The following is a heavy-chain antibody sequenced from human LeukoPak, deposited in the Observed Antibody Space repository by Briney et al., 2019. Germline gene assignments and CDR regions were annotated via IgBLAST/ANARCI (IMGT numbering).Heavy chain of an antibody. J-gene: IGHJ6*03. CDR1: GFTCSSYA. CDR3: AKVLTPQYYYYYYMDV. Sequence: GGSLRLSCAASGFTCSSYAMSWVRQAPGKGLEWVSAISGSGGSTYYADSVKGRSTISRDNSKNTLYLQMNSLRAEDTAVYYCAKVLTPQYYYYYYMDVWGKGTTVTVSS. CDR2: ISGSGGST. V-gene: IGHV3-23*01.